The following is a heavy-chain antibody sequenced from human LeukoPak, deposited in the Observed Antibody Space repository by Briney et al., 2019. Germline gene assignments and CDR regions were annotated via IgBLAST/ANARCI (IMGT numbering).Heavy chain of an antibody. J-gene: IGHJ4*02. Sequence: GASVKVSCKASGYTFISYGISWVRQAPGQGLEWMGWISPYNGNTNYAQKFQGRVTMTTDASTSTVYMEVRSLRSDDTAVYYCARVGDGDYETSYYFDYWGQGTLVTVSS. CDR3: ARVGDGDYETSYYFDY. V-gene: IGHV1-18*01. CDR1: GYTFISYG. D-gene: IGHD4-17*01. CDR2: ISPYNGNT.